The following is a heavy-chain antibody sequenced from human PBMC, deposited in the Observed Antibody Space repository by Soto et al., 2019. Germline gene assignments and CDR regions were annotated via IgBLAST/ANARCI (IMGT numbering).Heavy chain of an antibody. CDR1: GFTFSDYY. J-gene: IGHJ4*02. Sequence: QVQLVESGGGLVKPGGSLRLSCAASGFTFSDYYMRWIRQAPGKGLEWVSYISSSSSYTNYADSVKGRFTISRDNAKNSLYLQMNSLRAEDTAVYYCARDHHRYSGYDYDDYWGQGTLVTVFS. CDR2: ISSSSSYT. D-gene: IGHD5-12*01. V-gene: IGHV3-11*05. CDR3: ARDHHRYSGYDYDDY.